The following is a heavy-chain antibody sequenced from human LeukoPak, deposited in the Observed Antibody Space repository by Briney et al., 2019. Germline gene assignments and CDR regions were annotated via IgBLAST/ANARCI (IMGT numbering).Heavy chain of an antibody. J-gene: IGHJ4*02. CDR3: AKVASYSRSEYGSGSFDS. Sequence: GGSLRLSCAASGFTFSSYAMSWVCQAPGKGLEWVSAISGSGGSTYYADSVKGRFTISRDNSKNTLYLQLNSLGAEDTAVYFCAKVASYSRSEYGSGSFDSWGQGTLVTVSS. CDR2: ISGSGGST. D-gene: IGHD3-10*01. CDR1: GFTFSSYA. V-gene: IGHV3-23*01.